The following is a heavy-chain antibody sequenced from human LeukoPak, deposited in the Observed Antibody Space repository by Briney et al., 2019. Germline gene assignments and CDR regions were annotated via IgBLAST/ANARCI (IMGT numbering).Heavy chain of an antibody. CDR2: ISSSGSTI. CDR3: AELGITMIGGV. V-gene: IGHV3-48*03. Sequence: GGSLRLSCAASGFTFSSYEMNWVRQAPGKGLEWVPYISSSGSTIYYADSVKGRFTISRDNAKNSLYLQMNSLRAEDTAVYYCAELGITMIGGVWGKGTTVTVSS. CDR1: GFTFSSYE. J-gene: IGHJ6*04. D-gene: IGHD3-10*02.